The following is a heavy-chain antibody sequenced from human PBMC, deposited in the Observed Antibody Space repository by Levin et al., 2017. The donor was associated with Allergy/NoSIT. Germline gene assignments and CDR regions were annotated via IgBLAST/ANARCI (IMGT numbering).Heavy chain of an antibody. D-gene: IGHD6-19*01. CDR2: ISSDGRKK. V-gene: IGHV3-30*18. CDR3: AKDVYGSGWYPLGNDAFEM. J-gene: IGHJ3*02. CDR1: GFTFSSYG. Sequence: GESLKISCAASGFTFSSYGMHWVRQAPGKGLEWVAVISSDGRKKFYADSVKGRFTISRDNSKNTLDLQMHSLRAEDTAVYYCAKDVYGSGWYPLGNDAFEMWGQGTKVSLSS.